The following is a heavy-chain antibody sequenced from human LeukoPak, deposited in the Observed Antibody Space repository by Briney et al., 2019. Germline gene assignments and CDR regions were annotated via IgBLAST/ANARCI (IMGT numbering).Heavy chain of an antibody. CDR1: GGSISSYY. J-gene: IGHJ1*01. CDR3: ARLSSGRPHEYFQH. Sequence: SETLSLTCTVSGGSISSYYWSWIRQPPGKGLEWIGCIYYSGSTNYNPSLKSRVTISVDTSKNQFSLKLSSVTAADTAVYYCARLSSGRPHEYFQHWGQGTLVTVSS. D-gene: IGHD6-19*01. CDR2: IYYSGST. V-gene: IGHV4-59*01.